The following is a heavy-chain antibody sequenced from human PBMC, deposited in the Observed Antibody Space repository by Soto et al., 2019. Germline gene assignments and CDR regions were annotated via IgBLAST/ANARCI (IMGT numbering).Heavy chain of an antibody. CDR1: GFTFSSYW. CDR3: ARVRGYSSNYYYYGMDV. Sequence: GGSLRLSCAASGFTFSSYWMSWVRQAPGKGLEWVANIKQDGSEKYYVDSVKGRFTISRDNAKNSLYLQMNSLRAEDTAVYYCARVRGYSSNYYYYGMDVWGQGTTVTVSS. CDR2: IKQDGSEK. J-gene: IGHJ6*02. V-gene: IGHV3-7*05. D-gene: IGHD2-15*01.